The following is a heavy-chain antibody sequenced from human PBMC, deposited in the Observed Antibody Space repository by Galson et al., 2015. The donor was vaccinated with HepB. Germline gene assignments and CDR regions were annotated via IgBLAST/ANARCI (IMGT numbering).Heavy chain of an antibody. CDR1: GYSFTSYW. CDR3: ARWGYSYGYTHAFDI. J-gene: IGHJ3*02. V-gene: IGHV5-10-1*01. CDR2: IDPSDSYT. D-gene: IGHD5-18*01. Sequence: QSGAEVKKPGESLRISCKGSGYSFTSYWISWVRQMPGKGLEWMGRIDPSDSYTNYSPSFQGHVTISADKSVSTAYLQWSSLKASDTAMYYCARWGYSYGYTHAFDIWGQGTMVTVSS.